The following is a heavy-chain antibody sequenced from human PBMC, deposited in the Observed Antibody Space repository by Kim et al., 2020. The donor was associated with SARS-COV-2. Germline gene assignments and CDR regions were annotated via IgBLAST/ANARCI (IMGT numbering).Heavy chain of an antibody. CDR2: INTNTGNP. V-gene: IGHV7-4-1*02. Sequence: ASVKVSCKASGYTFTSYAMNWVRQAPGQGLEWMGWINTNTGNPTYAQGFTGRFVFSLDTSVSTAYLQISSLKAEDTAVYYCARGPDYDYIWGSYRYISPTYYYYGMDVWGQGTTVTVSS. CDR1: GYTFTSYA. D-gene: IGHD3-16*02. J-gene: IGHJ6*02. CDR3: ARGPDYDYIWGSYRYISPTYYYYGMDV.